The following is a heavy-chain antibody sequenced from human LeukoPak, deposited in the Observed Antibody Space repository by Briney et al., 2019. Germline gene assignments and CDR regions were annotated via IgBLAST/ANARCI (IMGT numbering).Heavy chain of an antibody. J-gene: IGHJ4*02. CDR1: GYTFTSYD. V-gene: IGHV1-8*03. CDR2: MNPNSGHT. D-gene: IGHD6-19*01. CDR3: ARNVAGTGDFDY. Sequence: ASVKVSCKASGYTFTSYDINWVRQATGQGLEWMGWMNPNSGHTGSAQKFQGRATIIRDTSISTVYMELSSLRSEDTAVYYCARNVAGTGDFDYWGQGTLVTVSS.